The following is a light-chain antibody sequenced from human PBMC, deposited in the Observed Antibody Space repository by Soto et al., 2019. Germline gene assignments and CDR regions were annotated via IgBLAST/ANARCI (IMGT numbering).Light chain of an antibody. Sequence: QSAPTQPPSASGSPGQSATISCTGTSSDVGGYNYVSWYQQYPGKAPKLMIYEVSKRPSGVPDRFSGSKSGNTASLTVSGLQHDDEADYYCSAYAGSSTWVFGEGTKLTVL. V-gene: IGLV2-8*01. CDR3: SAYAGSSTWV. CDR1: SSDVGGYNY. J-gene: IGLJ3*02. CDR2: EVS.